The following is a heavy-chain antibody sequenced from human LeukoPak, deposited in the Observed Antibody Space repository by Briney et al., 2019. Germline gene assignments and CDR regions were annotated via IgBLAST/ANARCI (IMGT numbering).Heavy chain of an antibody. V-gene: IGHV3-33*01. CDR2: IWYDGSNK. CDR3: ARGGGGLLITMVRRYYSDY. Sequence: QSGGSLRLSCAASGFTFSSYGMHWVRQAPGKGLEWVAVIWYDGSNKYYADSVKGRFTISRDNSKNTLYLQMNSLRAEDTAVYYCARGGGGLLITMVRRYYSDYWGQGTLVTVSS. D-gene: IGHD3-10*01. CDR1: GFTFSSYG. J-gene: IGHJ4*02.